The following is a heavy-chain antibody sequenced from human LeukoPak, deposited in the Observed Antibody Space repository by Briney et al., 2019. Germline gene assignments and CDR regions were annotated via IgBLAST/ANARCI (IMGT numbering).Heavy chain of an antibody. J-gene: IGHJ4*02. CDR2: MNPNSGNT. CDR1: GYTFTSYD. CDR3: ARERVTTTSFDY. V-gene: IGHV1-8*01. Sequence: ASVKVSCKASGYTFTSYDINWVRQATGQGLEWMGWMNPNSGNTGYAQKFQGRVTMTRNTSISTAYMELSSLRSEDTAVYYCARERVTTTSFDYWGQGVLVTVSS. D-gene: IGHD2/OR15-2a*01.